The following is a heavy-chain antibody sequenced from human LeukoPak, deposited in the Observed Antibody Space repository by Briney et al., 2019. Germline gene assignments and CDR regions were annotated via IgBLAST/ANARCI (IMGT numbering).Heavy chain of an antibody. CDR1: GFTFSSYS. V-gene: IGHV3-21*01. CDR3: AKVLGHYYDSSGYYDY. J-gene: IGHJ4*02. CDR2: ISSSSSYI. D-gene: IGHD3-22*01. Sequence: GGSLRLSCAASGFTFSSYSMNWVRQAPGKGLEWVSSISSSSSYIYYADSVKGRFTISRDNAKNSLYLQMNSLRAEDTAVYYCAKVLGHYYDSSGYYDYWGQGTLVTVSS.